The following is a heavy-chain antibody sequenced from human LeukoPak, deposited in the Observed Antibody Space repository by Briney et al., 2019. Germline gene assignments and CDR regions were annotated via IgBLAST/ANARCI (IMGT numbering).Heavy chain of an antibody. D-gene: IGHD6-19*01. CDR3: ARGSGWYSEY. Sequence: GESLKISCKGSGYRFISYWIGWVRQMPGKGLVWMGIIYPSDSDTRYSPSFQGQVTISADKSISTAYLQWSSLKASDTARYYCARGSGWYSEYWGQGTLVTVSS. J-gene: IGHJ4*02. V-gene: IGHV5-51*01. CDR2: IYPSDSDT. CDR1: GYRFISYW.